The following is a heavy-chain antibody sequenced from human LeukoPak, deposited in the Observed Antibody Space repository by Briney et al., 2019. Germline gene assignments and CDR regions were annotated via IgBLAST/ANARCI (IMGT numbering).Heavy chain of an antibody. CDR3: ARCPSTFYYMDV. J-gene: IGHJ6*03. Sequence: ASVKVSCKTSGGTFSSHAISWVRQATGQGLEWMGWMNPNSGNTGYAQKFQGRVTMTRNTSISTAYMELSSLRSEDTAVYYCARCPSTFYYMDVWGKGTTVTVSS. CDR2: MNPNSGNT. CDR1: GGTFSSHA. V-gene: IGHV1-8*02.